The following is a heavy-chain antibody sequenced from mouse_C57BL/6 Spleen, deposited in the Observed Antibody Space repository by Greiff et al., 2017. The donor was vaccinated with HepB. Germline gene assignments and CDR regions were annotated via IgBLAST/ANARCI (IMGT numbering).Heavy chain of an antibody. J-gene: IGHJ4*01. CDR3: AAHYGSRDGYAMDY. D-gene: IGHD1-1*01. CDR1: GYTFTDYN. Sequence: VQLQQSGPELVKPGASVKIPCKASGYTFTDYNMDWVKQSHGKSLEWIGDINPNNGGTIYNQKFKGKATLTVDKSSSTAYMELRSLTSEDTAVYYCAAHYGSRDGYAMDYWGQGTSVTVSS. V-gene: IGHV1-18*01. CDR2: INPNNGGT.